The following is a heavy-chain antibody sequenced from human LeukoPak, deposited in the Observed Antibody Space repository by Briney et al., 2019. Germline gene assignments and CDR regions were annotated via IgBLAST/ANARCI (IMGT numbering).Heavy chain of an antibody. CDR3: ARGNWNDAVGYYFDY. CDR1: GYSISSGYY. CDR2: IYHSGST. J-gene: IGHJ4*02. D-gene: IGHD1-1*01. Sequence: SETLSLTCTVSGYSISSGYYWGWIRQPPGKGLEWIGSIYHSGSTYYNPSLKSRVTISVDTSKNQFSLKLSSVTAADTAVYYCARGNWNDAVGYYFDYWGQGTLVTVSS. V-gene: IGHV4-38-2*02.